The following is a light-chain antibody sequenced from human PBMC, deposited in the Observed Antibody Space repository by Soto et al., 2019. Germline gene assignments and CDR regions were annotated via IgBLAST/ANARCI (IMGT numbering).Light chain of an antibody. CDR1: QTVSTRY. CDR2: GAS. V-gene: IGKV3-20*01. CDR3: QPYGNSRA. Sequence: EIVLTQSPGTLSLSPGERATLSCRASQTVSTRYLAWYQQKPGQAPRLLIYGASSRATGVPDRFSGSGSGTDFTITISRLESEDIEVYYFQPYGNSRAFGQGTKVEIK. J-gene: IGKJ1*01.